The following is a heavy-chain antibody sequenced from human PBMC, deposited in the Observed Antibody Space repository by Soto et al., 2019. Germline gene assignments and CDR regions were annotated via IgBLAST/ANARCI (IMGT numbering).Heavy chain of an antibody. J-gene: IGHJ4*02. CDR2: IYTSGST. V-gene: IGHV4-4*07. CDR1: GGSISSYY. CDR3: ARDSIVGATVTTYFDY. D-gene: IGHD1-26*01. Sequence: SETLSLTCTVSGGSISSYYWSWIRQPAGKGLEWIGRIYTSGSTNYNPSLKSRVTMSVDTSKNQFSLKLSSVTAADTAVYYCARDSIVGATVTTYFDYWGQGTLVTVSS.